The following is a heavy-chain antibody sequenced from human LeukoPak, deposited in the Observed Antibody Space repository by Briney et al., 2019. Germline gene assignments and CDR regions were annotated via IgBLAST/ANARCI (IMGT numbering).Heavy chain of an antibody. Sequence: PGGSLRLSCAASGFTFSSYSMNWVRQAPGKGLEWVSSISSSSSYIYYPASVKGRFTISRDNAKNSLYLQMNSLRAEDTAVYYCARSLNIVVVPAAIDYWGQGTLVTVSS. D-gene: IGHD2-2*01. CDR1: GFTFSSYS. V-gene: IGHV3-21*01. J-gene: IGHJ4*02. CDR2: ISSSSSYI. CDR3: ARSLNIVVVPAAIDY.